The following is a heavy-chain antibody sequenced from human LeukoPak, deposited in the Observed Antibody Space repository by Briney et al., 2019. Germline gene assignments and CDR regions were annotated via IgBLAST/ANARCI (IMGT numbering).Heavy chain of an antibody. Sequence: GRSLRLSCAASGFTFSSFAMHWVRRAPGKGLEWVSVISGSSDITYYADSVKGRFTISRDNSKNTLYLHMNSLRADDTAVYHCARDRRLDCATTTCYLFDFWGQGTLVTVSS. CDR1: GFTFSSFA. D-gene: IGHD2-2*01. V-gene: IGHV3-23*01. CDR3: ARDRRLDCATTTCYLFDF. J-gene: IGHJ4*02. CDR2: ISGSSDIT.